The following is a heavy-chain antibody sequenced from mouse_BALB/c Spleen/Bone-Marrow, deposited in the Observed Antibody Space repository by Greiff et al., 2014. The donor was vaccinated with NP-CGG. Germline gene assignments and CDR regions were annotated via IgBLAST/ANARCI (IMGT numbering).Heavy chain of an antibody. CDR1: GYRFNSYW. CDR3: ARLGIRSFDY. D-gene: IGHD3-1*01. J-gene: IGHJ2*01. CDR2: ILPGSGGT. Sequence: VQLQQSGADLMKPGASVKISCKATGYRFNSYWIEWVKQRPGHGLEWIGEILPGSGGTNFNEKFKGKATFTAYASSNTAYMQISSLTSEDSAVYCCARLGIRSFDYWGQGTPLTVSS. V-gene: IGHV1-9*01.